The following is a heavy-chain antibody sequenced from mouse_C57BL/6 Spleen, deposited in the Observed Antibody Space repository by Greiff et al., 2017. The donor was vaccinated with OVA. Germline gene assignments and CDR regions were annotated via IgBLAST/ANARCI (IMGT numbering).Heavy chain of an antibody. V-gene: IGHV1-55*01. CDR1: GYTFTSYW. Sequence: QVQLQQPGAELVKPGASVKMSCKASGYTFTSYWITWVKQRPGQGLEWIGDIYPGSGSTNYNEKFKSKATLTVDTSSSTAYMQLSSLTSEDSAVYYCARKGGYYRTRGYYFDYWGQGTTLTVSS. J-gene: IGHJ2*01. CDR3: ARKGGYYRTRGYYFDY. D-gene: IGHD2-12*01. CDR2: IYPGSGST.